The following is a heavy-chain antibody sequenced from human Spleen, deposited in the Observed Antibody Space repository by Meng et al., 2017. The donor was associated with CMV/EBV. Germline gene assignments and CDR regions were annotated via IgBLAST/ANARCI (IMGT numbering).Heavy chain of an antibody. V-gene: IGHV3-48*03. Sequence: GGSLRLSCAASGFTFSSHEMNWVRQAPGKGLEWVSYITSSGSNIYYADSVKGRFTISRDNAKNSLYLQMNSLRAEDTAVYYCATPTLLPAAHYGMGVWGQGTTVTVSS. CDR1: GFTFSSHE. CDR3: ATPTLLPAAHYGMGV. CDR2: ITSSGSNI. D-gene: IGHD2-2*01. J-gene: IGHJ6*02.